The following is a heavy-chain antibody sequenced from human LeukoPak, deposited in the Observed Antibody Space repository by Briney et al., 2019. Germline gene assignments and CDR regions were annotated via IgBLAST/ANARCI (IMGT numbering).Heavy chain of an antibody. CDR3: AREIYRFTHYDFWSGYYTGFDY. V-gene: IGHV3-7*01. D-gene: IGHD3-3*01. CDR2: IKLDGSEK. CDR1: GFTFDDYG. Sequence: PGGSLRLSCAASGFTFDDYGMSWVRQAPGKGLEWVANIKLDGSEKYYVDSVKGRFTISRDNAKNSLYLQMNSLRAEDTAVYYCAREIYRFTHYDFWSGYYTGFDYWGQGTLVTVSS. J-gene: IGHJ4*02.